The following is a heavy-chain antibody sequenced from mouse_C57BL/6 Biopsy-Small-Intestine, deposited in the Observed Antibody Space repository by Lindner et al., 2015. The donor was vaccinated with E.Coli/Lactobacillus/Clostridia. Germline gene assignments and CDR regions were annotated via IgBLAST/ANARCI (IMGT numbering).Heavy chain of an antibody. CDR2: INPNSGGT. D-gene: IGHD2-10*02. V-gene: IGHV1-53*01. CDR1: GYTFTGYY. CDR3: ARDAGISKYVDY. J-gene: IGHJ4*01. Sequence: SVKVSCKASGYTFTGYYMHWVRQAPGQGLEWMGWINPNSGGTNYAQKFQGRVTMTRDTSISTAYMELSRLRSDDTAVYYCARDAGISKYVDYWGQGTLVTVSS.